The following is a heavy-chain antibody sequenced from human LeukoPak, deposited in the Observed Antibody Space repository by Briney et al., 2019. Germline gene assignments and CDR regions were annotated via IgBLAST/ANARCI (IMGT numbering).Heavy chain of an antibody. J-gene: IGHJ3*02. D-gene: IGHD6-13*01. CDR1: GFTFSSYS. Sequence: GGSLRLSCTASGFTFSSYSMTWVRQAPGKGLEWVSYISNNSNTIYYADSVKGRLTISRDNAKNSLYLQMNSLRDEDTAVYYCARPKDKEYSSSWYWGHGDVSDIWGQGTMVTVSS. CDR2: ISNNSNTI. CDR3: ARPKDKEYSSSWYWGHGDVSDI. V-gene: IGHV3-48*02.